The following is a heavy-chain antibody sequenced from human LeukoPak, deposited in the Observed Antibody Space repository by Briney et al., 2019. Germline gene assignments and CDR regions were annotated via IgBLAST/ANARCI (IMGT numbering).Heavy chain of an antibody. V-gene: IGHV4-59*01. Sequence: SETLSLTCTVSGVSISSYYWSWIRQPPGKGLEWIGYIYYSGSTNYNPSLKSRVTISVDTSKNQFSLRLSSVTAADTAVYYCARVITVSKIFDYWGQGTLVTVSS. J-gene: IGHJ4*02. CDR2: IYYSGST. CDR1: GVSISSYY. D-gene: IGHD2/OR15-2a*01. CDR3: ARVITVSKIFDY.